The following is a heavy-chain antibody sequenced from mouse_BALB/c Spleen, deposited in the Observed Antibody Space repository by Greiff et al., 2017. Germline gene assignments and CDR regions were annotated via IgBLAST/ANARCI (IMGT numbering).Heavy chain of an antibody. Sequence: EVQLQESGPGLVKPSQSLSLTCSVTGYSITSGYYWNWIRQFPGNKLEWMGYISYDGSNNYNPSLKNRISITRDTSKNQFFLKLNSVTTEDTATYYCARDYYRYDGAYWGQGTLVTVSA. J-gene: IGHJ3*01. CDR2: ISYDGSN. CDR3: ARDYYRYDGAY. D-gene: IGHD2-14*01. V-gene: IGHV3-6*02. CDR1: GYSITSGYY.